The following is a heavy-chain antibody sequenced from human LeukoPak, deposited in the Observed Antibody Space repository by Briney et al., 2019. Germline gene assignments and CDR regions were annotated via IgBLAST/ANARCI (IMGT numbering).Heavy chain of an antibody. CDR1: GYSFTRYW. J-gene: IGHJ4*02. D-gene: IGHD5-18*01. V-gene: IGHV5-51*01. CDR2: IYPGDSDT. Sequence: GESLKISCKGSGYSFTRYWIGWVRQMPGKGLEWMGIIYPGDSDTRYSPSFQGQVTISADKSINSAYLQWTTLTASGIAMYYCARQEDHNYGNAFAYWGQGTLVTVSS. CDR3: ARQEDHNYGNAFAY.